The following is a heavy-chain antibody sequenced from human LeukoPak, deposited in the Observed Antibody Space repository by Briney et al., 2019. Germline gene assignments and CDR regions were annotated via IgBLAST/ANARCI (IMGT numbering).Heavy chain of an antibody. V-gene: IGHV4-34*01. Sequence: SETLSLTCAVYGGSFSGYYWSWIRQPPGRGLEWIGEITHSGGTSYNSSLKSRVTISLDTSKNQFSLKPSSVTAADTAVYYCARVSAWSSTSHPTYGMDVWGQGITVTVSS. CDR2: ITHSGGT. CDR3: ARVSAWSSTSHPTYGMDV. J-gene: IGHJ6*02. CDR1: GGSFSGYY. D-gene: IGHD2-2*01.